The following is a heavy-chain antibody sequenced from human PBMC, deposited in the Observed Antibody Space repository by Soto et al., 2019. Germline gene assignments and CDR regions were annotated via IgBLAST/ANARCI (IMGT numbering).Heavy chain of an antibody. CDR1: GFTFTTYV. J-gene: IGHJ4*02. CDR3: AKDSCSSISCYVDY. Sequence: GGSLRLSCAASGFTFTTYVMSWVRWAPGKGLEWVSGISGSGDSTSYADSVKGRFTISRDNSKNTLSLQMNSLRAEDTAVYYCAKDSCSSISCYVDYWGQGTLVTVS. V-gene: IGHV3-23*01. CDR2: ISGSGDST. D-gene: IGHD2-2*01.